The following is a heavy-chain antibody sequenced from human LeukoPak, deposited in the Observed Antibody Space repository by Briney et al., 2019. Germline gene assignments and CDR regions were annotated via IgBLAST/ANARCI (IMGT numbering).Heavy chain of an antibody. D-gene: IGHD6-13*01. V-gene: IGHV3-11*01. CDR3: TTLGKTYSSSWYLYYYYYMDV. CDR2: ISSSGSTI. Sequence: PGGSLRLSCAASGFTFSDYYMSWIRQAPGKGREWVLYISSSGSTIYYGDSVKGRFTISRDNAKNSLYLQMNSLKTEDTAVYYCTTLGKTYSSSWYLYYYYYMDVWGKGTTVTISS. CDR1: GFTFSDYY. J-gene: IGHJ6*03.